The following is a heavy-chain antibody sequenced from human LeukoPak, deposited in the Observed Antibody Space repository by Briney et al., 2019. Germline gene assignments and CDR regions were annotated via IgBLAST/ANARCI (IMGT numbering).Heavy chain of an antibody. V-gene: IGHV3-7*01. J-gene: IGHJ4*02. CDR3: ARPRDGYRSYFDY. CDR2: INHDGSEK. D-gene: IGHD5-24*01. Sequence: GGSLRLSRSASGFTFSSFAMHWVRQAPGKGLEWVATINHDGSEKYYLDSVKGRFTISRDSAKNSLYLQMTSLRVEDTAVYYCARPRDGYRSYFDYWGQGTLVTVSS. CDR1: GFTFSSFA.